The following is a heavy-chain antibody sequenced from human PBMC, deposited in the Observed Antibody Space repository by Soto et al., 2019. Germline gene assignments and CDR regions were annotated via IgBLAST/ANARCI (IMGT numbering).Heavy chain of an antibody. CDR3: AKEGNYDSSGYYYSSYFDY. J-gene: IGHJ4*02. CDR1: GFTFSSYA. Sequence: PGGSLRLSCAASGFTFSSYAMSWVRQAPGKGLEWVSAISGSGGSTYYADSVKGRFTISRDNSKNTLYLQMNSLRAEDTAVYYCAKEGNYDSSGYYYSSYFDYWGQGTLVTVSS. D-gene: IGHD3-22*01. CDR2: ISGSGGST. V-gene: IGHV3-23*01.